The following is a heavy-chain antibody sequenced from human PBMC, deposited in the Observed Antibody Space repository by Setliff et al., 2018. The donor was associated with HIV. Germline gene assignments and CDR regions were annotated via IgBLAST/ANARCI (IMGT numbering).Heavy chain of an antibody. Sequence: SETLSLTCTVSGGSISSSTYYWGWIRQPPGKGLEWIGSIYYSGNTYYNPSLKSRVTISVDTSKNQFSLKLSSVTAADTAVYYCARDLRGNPRDWGQGTLVTVSS. CDR1: GGSISSSTYY. J-gene: IGHJ4*02. CDR3: ARDLRGNPRD. D-gene: IGHD4-4*01. V-gene: IGHV4-39*07. CDR2: IYYSGNT.